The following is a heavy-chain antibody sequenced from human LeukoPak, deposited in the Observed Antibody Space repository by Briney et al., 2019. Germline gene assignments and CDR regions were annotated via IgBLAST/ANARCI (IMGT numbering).Heavy chain of an antibody. Sequence: SETLSLTCTVSGGSISSGDYYWSWIRQPPGQGLEWIGYIYYSGSTYYNPSLKSRVTISVDTSKNQFSLKLSSVTAADTAVYYCARDTMTGCSSTSCTTTWGQGTLVTVSS. CDR1: GGSISSGDYY. V-gene: IGHV4-30-4*08. CDR3: ARDTMTGCSSTSCTTT. J-gene: IGHJ5*02. D-gene: IGHD2-2*01. CDR2: IYYSGST.